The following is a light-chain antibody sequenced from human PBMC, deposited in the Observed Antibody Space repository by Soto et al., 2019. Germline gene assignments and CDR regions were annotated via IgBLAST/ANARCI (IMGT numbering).Light chain of an antibody. CDR3: QQYNNWTLWT. CDR2: GAS. J-gene: IGKJ1*01. V-gene: IGKV3-15*01. CDR1: QSVSSN. Sequence: EIVMTQSPATLSVSPGERATLSCRASQSVSSNLAWYQQKPGQAPRLLIFGASTRATGIPDRFSGSGSGTEFTLTISSLQSEDFAVSFCQQYNNWTLWTFGQGTRVEIK.